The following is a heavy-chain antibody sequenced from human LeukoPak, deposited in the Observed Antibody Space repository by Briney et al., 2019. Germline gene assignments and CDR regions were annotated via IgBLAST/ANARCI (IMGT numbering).Heavy chain of an antibody. CDR2: ISSSGSTI. D-gene: IGHD6-19*01. J-gene: IGHJ4*02. V-gene: IGHV3-11*01. CDR1: GFTFSDYY. CDR3: AKDSRAYVAVAGGGVRDY. Sequence: GGSLRLSCAASGFTFSDYYMSWIRQAPGKGLEWVSYISSSGSTIYYADSVKGRFTISRDNAKNSLYLQMNSLRAEDTAVYYCAKDSRAYVAVAGGGVRDYWGQGTLVTVSS.